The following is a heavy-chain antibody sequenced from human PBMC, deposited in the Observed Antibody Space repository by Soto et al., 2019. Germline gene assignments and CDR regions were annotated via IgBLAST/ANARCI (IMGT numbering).Heavy chain of an antibody. D-gene: IGHD6-13*01. J-gene: IGHJ2*01. CDR3: AHRRGTIAAAGHWYFDL. V-gene: IGHV2-5*02. Sequence: QITLKESGRTLVKPTQTLTLTCTFSGFSLSTSGVGVGWIRQPPGKALEWLALIYWDDDKRYSPSLKSRLTITKDTSKNQVVLTMTNMDSVDTATYYCAHRRGTIAAAGHWYFDLWGRGTLVTVSS. CDR1: GFSLSTSGVG. CDR2: IYWDDDK.